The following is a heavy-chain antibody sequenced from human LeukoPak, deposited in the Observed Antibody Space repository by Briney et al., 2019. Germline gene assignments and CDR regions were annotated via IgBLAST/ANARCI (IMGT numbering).Heavy chain of an antibody. D-gene: IGHD2-2*01. V-gene: IGHV4-59*01. CDR1: GGSISSYY. Sequence: SETLSLTCTVAGGSISSYYWSWLRQPPGKGLEWIGYIYYSGSTNYNPSLKSRVTISVDTSKNQFSLKLSSVTAADTAVYYCARVRGSYCSSTSCYPHFDYWGQGTLVTVSS. J-gene: IGHJ4*02. CDR3: ARVRGSYCSSTSCYPHFDY. CDR2: IYYSGST.